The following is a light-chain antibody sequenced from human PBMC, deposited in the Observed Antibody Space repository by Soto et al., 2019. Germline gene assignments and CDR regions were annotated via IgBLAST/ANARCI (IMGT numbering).Light chain of an antibody. CDR1: QTISTY. CDR3: QQSHGIPYT. CDR2: AAS. J-gene: IGKJ2*01. Sequence: DIQMTQSPSSLSASVGDRVTITCRASQTISTYLNSYQQNPGKAPKLLIYAASTLQSGVPSRCNRSGSGTDFTLTISSLQPEDFATYYCQQSHGIPYTFGQGTKLEIK. V-gene: IGKV1-39*01.